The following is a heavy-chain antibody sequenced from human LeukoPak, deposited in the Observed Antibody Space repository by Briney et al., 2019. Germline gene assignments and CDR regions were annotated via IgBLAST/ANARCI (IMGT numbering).Heavy chain of an antibody. V-gene: IGHV1-2*02. D-gene: IGHD6-6*01. Sequence: ASVRVSCKASGYTFTGYYMHWVRQAPGQGLEWMGWINPNSGGTNCAQKFQGRVTMTRDTSISTAYMELSRLRSDDTAVYYCARVPEYSSSSFNYWGQGTLVTVSS. J-gene: IGHJ4*02. CDR1: GYTFTGYY. CDR3: ARVPEYSSSSFNY. CDR2: INPNSGGT.